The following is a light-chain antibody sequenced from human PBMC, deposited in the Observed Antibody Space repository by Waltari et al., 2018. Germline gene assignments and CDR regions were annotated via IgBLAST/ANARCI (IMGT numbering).Light chain of an antibody. CDR2: DVT. V-gene: IGLV2-14*03. Sequence: QSALTQPASVSGSPGQSITISRAGTKSDIGYYNFVSWYQQHPGKAPTLMIFDVTRWPSGVSHRFSGSKAGNTASLTISGLQAEDEADYFCASYTSTNTVLFGGGTKVTVL. CDR3: ASYTSTNTVL. CDR1: KSDIGYYNF. J-gene: IGLJ2*01.